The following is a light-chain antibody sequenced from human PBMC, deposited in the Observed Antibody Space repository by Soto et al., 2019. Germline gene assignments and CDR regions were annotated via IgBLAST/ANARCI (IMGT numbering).Light chain of an antibody. CDR3: QHYHSFPHT. CDR1: QSISNW. J-gene: IGKJ2*01. Sequence: DIQMTQSPSTLSASVGDRVTITCRASQSISNWLACYQQKPGKAHKLRIYHASNLESGFPSRFSGSGSGTEFTLTISSLQPDNFATYYCQHYHSFPHTFGQGAKLEI. CDR2: HAS. V-gene: IGKV1-5*01.